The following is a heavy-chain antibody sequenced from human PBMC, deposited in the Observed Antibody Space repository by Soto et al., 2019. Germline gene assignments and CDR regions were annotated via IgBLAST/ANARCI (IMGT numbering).Heavy chain of an antibody. V-gene: IGHV4-59*08. CDR2: IYYSGST. CDR3: ARGSTGYSSSWYRY. J-gene: IGHJ4*02. D-gene: IGHD6-13*01. CDR1: RGSIISYY. Sequence: AETLTINSKTARGSIISYYSRWIRQPPGKGLEWIGYIYYSGSTNYNPSLKSRVTISVDTSKNQFSLKLSSVTAADTAVYYCARGSTGYSSSWYRYWGQGTLVTVS.